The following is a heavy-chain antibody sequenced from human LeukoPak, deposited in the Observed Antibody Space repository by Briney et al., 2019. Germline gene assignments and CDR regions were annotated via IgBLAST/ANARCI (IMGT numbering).Heavy chain of an antibody. Sequence: GESLKISCAASGFTFSGSAMHWVRQTSGKGLEWVGRIRSVAHSYATAYAASVKGRFTISRDDSKNTAYLQMNSLKTEDTAVYYCTTRFTIFGVVTADSWGQGTLVTVSS. CDR1: GFTFSGSA. CDR3: TTRFTIFGVVTADS. CDR2: IRSVAHSYAT. V-gene: IGHV3-73*01. J-gene: IGHJ4*02. D-gene: IGHD3-3*01.